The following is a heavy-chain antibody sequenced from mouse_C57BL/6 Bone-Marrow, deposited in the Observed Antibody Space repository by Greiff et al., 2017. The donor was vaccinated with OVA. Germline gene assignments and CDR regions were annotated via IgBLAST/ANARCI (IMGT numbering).Heavy chain of an antibody. J-gene: IGHJ4*01. CDR1: GYTFTDYY. D-gene: IGHD2-3*01. CDR3: ARGLYDGYYLYAMDY. Sequence: VQLQQSGAELVRPGASVKLSCKASGYTFTDYYINWVKQRPGQGLEWIARIYPGSGNTYYNEKFKGKATLTAEKSSSTAYMQLSSLTSEDSAVYFCARGLYDGYYLYAMDYWGQGTSVTVSS. V-gene: IGHV1-76*01. CDR2: IYPGSGNT.